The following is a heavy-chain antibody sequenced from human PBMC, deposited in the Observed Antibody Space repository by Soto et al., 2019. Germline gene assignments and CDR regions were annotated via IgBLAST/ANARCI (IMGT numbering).Heavy chain of an antibody. V-gene: IGHV4-31*02. CDR2: IYYSGST. J-gene: IGHJ4*02. CDR1: GGSISSGGYY. Sequence: KTSETLSLTCTVSGGSISSGGYYWSWIRQHPGKGLEWIGYIYYSGSTYYNPSLKSRVTISVDTSKNQFSLKLSSVTAADTAVYYCARDIVSAYDSSSNYWGQGTLVTVSS. D-gene: IGHD3-22*01. CDR3: ARDIVSAYDSSSNY.